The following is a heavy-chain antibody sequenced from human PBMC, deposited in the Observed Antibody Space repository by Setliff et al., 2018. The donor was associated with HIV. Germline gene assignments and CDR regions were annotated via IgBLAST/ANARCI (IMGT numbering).Heavy chain of an antibody. CDR2: VSGGGGST. J-gene: IGHJ5*02. V-gene: IGHV3-23*01. CDR3: AKERNPYYYDSSGYSWFDP. Sequence: LRLSCAASGFTFSSYAISWVRQAPGKGLEWVSAVSGGGGSTYYADSVKGRFTISRDNSKNTLYLQMNSLRAEDTAVYYCAKERNPYYYDSSGYSWFDPWGKVTLV. D-gene: IGHD3-22*01. CDR1: GFTFSSYA.